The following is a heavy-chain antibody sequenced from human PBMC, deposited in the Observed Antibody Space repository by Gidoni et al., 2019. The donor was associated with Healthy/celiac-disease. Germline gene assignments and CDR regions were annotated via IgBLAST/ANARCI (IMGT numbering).Heavy chain of an antibody. CDR3: ARDRYGGRDAFDI. CDR2: LYYSGGT. D-gene: IGHD3-16*01. Sequence: VQLQESGPGLVKPSQTLSLTCTVSGGSISSGGYYWSWIRQHPGQGLEWIEYLYYSGGTYYNPSLKSRVTISVDTSKNQFYLKLSSVTAADTAVYYCARDRYGGRDAFDIWGQGTMVTVSS. V-gene: IGHV4-31*03. CDR1: GGSISSGGYY. J-gene: IGHJ3*02.